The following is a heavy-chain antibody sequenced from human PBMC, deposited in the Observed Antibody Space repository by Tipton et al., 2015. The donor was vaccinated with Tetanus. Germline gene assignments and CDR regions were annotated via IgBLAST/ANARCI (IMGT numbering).Heavy chain of an antibody. CDR3: ARAFFAAATS. CDR1: GFTFSDSA. D-gene: IGHD6-13*01. V-gene: IGHV3-30*03. Sequence: SLRLSCAASGFTFSDSAFHWVRQAPGKGLEWVAVISYDGSNKYYADSVKGRFTISRDNSKNTLYLQMNSLRAEDTAVYYCARAFFAAATSWGQGTLVTVSS. CDR2: ISYDGSNK. J-gene: IGHJ5*02.